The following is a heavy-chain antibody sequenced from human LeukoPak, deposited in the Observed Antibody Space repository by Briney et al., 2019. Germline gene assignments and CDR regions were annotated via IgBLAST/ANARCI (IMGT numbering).Heavy chain of an antibody. Sequence: SVKVSCKASGGTFSSYAISWVRQAPGQGLEWMGGIIPIFGTANYAQKFQGRVTITADKSTSTAYMELSSLRSEDTAVYYCARDFSSPDTAMVDLDYWGQGTLVTVSS. CDR1: GGTFSSYA. D-gene: IGHD5-18*01. V-gene: IGHV1-69*06. CDR3: ARDFSSPDTAMVDLDY. J-gene: IGHJ4*02. CDR2: IIPIFGTA.